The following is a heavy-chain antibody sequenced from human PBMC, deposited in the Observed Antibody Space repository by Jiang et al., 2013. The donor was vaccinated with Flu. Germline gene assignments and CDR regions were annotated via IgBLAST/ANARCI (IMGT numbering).Heavy chain of an antibody. J-gene: IGHJ4*02. V-gene: IGHV3-49*02. D-gene: IGHD3-3*01. CDR2: IKSKAYGGTA. Sequence: LEWVGFIKSKAYGGTAEYAASVKGRFSISRDDSKSIAYLQMNSLKTDDTAVYYCTRTLVYDFWSDYYAYWGQGTLVTVSS. CDR3: TRTLVYDFWSDYYAY.